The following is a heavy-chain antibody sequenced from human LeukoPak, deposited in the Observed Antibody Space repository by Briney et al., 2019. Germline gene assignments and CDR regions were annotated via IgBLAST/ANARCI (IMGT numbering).Heavy chain of an antibody. D-gene: IGHD3-10*01. CDR2: INHSGST. V-gene: IGHV4-34*01. J-gene: IGHJ5*02. Sequence: SETLSLTCAVYGGSFSGYYWSWIRQPPGKGLEWIGEINHSGSTNYNPSLKSRVTISVDTSKNQFSLKLSSVTAADTAVYYCARGRSINYGSGSHANNWFDPWGQGTLVTVSS. CDR3: ARGRSINYGSGSHANNWFDP. CDR1: GGSFSGYY.